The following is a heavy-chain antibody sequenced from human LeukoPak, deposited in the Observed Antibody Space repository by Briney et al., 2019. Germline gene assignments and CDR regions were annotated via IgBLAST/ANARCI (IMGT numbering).Heavy chain of an antibody. CDR2: VYYSGST. D-gene: IGHD4-17*01. V-gene: IGHV4-39*07. CDR3: ARGSLDYGDYHGDY. Sequence: PSETLSLTCSVSGDSISRSSYYWGWIRRPPGKGLEWIGSVYYSGSTYKNPSLTSRITISVDTSKNQFSLKLSSVTAADTAVYYCARGSLDYGDYHGDYWGQGTLVTVSS. CDR1: GDSISRSSYY. J-gene: IGHJ4*02.